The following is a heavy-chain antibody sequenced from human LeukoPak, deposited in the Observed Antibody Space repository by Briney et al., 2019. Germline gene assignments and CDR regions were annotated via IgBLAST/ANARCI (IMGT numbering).Heavy chain of an antibody. D-gene: IGHD2-2*02. CDR1: GSSFTSYW. CDR2: IYPGDSDT. J-gene: IGHJ4*02. Sequence: GESLKISCKGSGSSFTSYWIGWGRRLPGKGLEWMGIIYPGDSDTRYSPSFQGQVTISADKSISTAYLQWSSLKASDTAMYYCARTYCSSTSCYTFLVYWGQGTLVTVSS. V-gene: IGHV5-51*01. CDR3: ARTYCSSTSCYTFLVY.